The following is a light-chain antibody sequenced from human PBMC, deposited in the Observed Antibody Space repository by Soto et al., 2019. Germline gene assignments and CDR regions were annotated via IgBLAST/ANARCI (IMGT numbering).Light chain of an antibody. CDR3: QQHSHWPPWT. V-gene: IGKV3-11*01. J-gene: IGKJ1*01. CDR2: GAS. CDR1: QSVSNNY. Sequence: EIVLTQSPGTLSLSPGERATLSCRASQSVSNNYLAWYQQKPGQAPRLLIYGASNRATGIPARFSGSGSGTDFTLTISSLEPEDFAVYYCQQHSHWPPWTFGQGTKVDI.